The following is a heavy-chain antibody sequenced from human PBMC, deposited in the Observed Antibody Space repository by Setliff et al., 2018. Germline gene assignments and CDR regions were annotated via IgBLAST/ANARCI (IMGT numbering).Heavy chain of an antibody. CDR2: IWDDGGNK. Sequence: QAGGSLRLSCAASGFTFSTYRMHWVRQAPGKGLEWVAVIWDDGGNKYHADSVKGRFTISRDNSKNTPYLQMNSLRPEDTAVYYCARTCSGSGCYAGLESWGQGTPVTVSS. CDR3: ARTCSGSGCYAGLES. V-gene: IGHV3-33*08. D-gene: IGHD2-15*01. CDR1: GFTFSTYR. J-gene: IGHJ4*02.